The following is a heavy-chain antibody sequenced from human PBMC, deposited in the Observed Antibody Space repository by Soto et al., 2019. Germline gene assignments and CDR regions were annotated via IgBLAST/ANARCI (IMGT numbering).Heavy chain of an antibody. CDR3: ARGIRSNYGSGV. CDR2: INTDETIT. J-gene: IGHJ6*02. Sequence: PGASLGLSCAASGCTFGSYWIHWVRQVPGKGLVWISRINTDETITNYADSVKGRISISRDNAKNTVYLQMYSLRAEDTAVYYCARGIRSNYGSGVWGQGTTVTVSS. CDR1: GCTFGSYW. V-gene: IGHV3-74*01. D-gene: IGHD6-13*01.